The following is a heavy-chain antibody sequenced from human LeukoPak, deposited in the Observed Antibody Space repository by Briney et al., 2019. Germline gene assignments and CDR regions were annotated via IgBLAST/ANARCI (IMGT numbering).Heavy chain of an antibody. CDR3: ASGTGYCSSTSCSYDAFDI. CDR2: IYPGDSDT. V-gene: IGHV5-51*01. Sequence: RGESLKISCKGSGYSFTSYWIGWVRQMPGKGLEWMGIIYPGDSDTRYSPSFQGQVTTSADKSISTAYLQWSSLKASDTAMYYCASGTGYCSSTSCSYDAFDIWGQGTMVTVSS. CDR1: GYSFTSYW. J-gene: IGHJ3*02. D-gene: IGHD2-2*01.